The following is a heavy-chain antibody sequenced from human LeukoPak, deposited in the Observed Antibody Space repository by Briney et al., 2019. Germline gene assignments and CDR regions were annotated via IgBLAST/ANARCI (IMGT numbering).Heavy chain of an antibody. D-gene: IGHD6-19*01. CDR1: GGSFSGYY. J-gene: IGHJ4*02. CDR3: ARGGGPYSSGWYPY. Sequence: PSETLSLTCAVYGGSFSGYYWSWIRQPPGKGLEWIGEINHSGSTNYNPSLKSRVTISVDTSKNQFSLKLSSVTAADTAVYYCARGGGPYSSGWYPYWGQGTLVTVSS. V-gene: IGHV4-34*01. CDR2: INHSGST.